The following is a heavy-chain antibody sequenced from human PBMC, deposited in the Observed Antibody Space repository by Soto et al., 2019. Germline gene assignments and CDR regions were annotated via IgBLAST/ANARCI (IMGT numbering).Heavy chain of an antibody. V-gene: IGHV4-30-2*01. D-gene: IGHD5-12*01. CDR2: IYHSGST. CDR3: AAGGGLPRYY. Sequence: QLQLQESGSGLVKPSQTLSLTCAVSGGSISSGGYSWSWIRQPPGKGLEWIGYIYHSGSTYYNPSLKSRVTTSVDRSKNQLSLKLSSVTAADTAVYCCAAGGGLPRYYWGRGALVTVSS. J-gene: IGHJ4*02. CDR1: GGSISSGGYS.